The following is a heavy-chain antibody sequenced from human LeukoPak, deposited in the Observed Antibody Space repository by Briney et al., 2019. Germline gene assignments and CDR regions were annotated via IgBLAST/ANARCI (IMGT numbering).Heavy chain of an antibody. D-gene: IGHD4-23*01. V-gene: IGHV4-4*02. J-gene: IGHJ6*03. CDR1: GGSISSSNW. Sequence: SETLSLTCAVSGGSISSSNWWSWVRQPPGKGLEWIGEINHSGSTNYNPSLKSRVTISVDTSKNQFSLKLSSVTAADTAVYYCARSPATVVTRYMDVWGKGTTVTVSS. CDR2: INHSGST. CDR3: ARSPATVVTRYMDV.